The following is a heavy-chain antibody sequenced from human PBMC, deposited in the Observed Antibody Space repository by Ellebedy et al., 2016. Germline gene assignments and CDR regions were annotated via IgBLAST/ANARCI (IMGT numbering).Heavy chain of an antibody. J-gene: IGHJ1*01. CDR2: ISGSGGST. CDR3: AKDRYSSSWYASLQYFQH. Sequence: GESLKISXAASGFTFSSYAMSWVRQAPGKGLEWVSAISGSGGSTYYADSVKGRFTISRDNSKNTLYLQMNSLRAEDTAVYYCAKDRYSSSWYASLQYFQHWGQGTLVTVSS. D-gene: IGHD6-13*01. V-gene: IGHV3-23*01. CDR1: GFTFSSYA.